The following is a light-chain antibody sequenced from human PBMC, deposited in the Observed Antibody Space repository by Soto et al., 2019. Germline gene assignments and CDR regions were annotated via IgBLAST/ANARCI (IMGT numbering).Light chain of an antibody. V-gene: IGKV1-6*01. CDR1: QDIRND. J-gene: IGKJ3*01. Sequence: AIQMTQSPSSLSASVGDRVTITCRASQDIRNDLGWYQQKPGQAPNLLIYAASTLQSGVPSRFSASGSGTDFTLTISNLQFEDFATYYCLQDYNYPFTFGPGTKVDIK. CDR2: AAS. CDR3: LQDYNYPFT.